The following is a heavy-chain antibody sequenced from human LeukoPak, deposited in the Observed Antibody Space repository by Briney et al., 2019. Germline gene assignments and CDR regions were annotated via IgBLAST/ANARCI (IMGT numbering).Heavy chain of an antibody. Sequence: ASVKVSCKASGYTFTDYYMHWVRQAPGQGLEWMGWINPNSGGTNYAQKFQGRVTMTRDTSISTAYMELSRLRSDDTAVYYCARARIGYCSSTSCRDAFDIWGQGTMVTVSS. CDR2: INPNSGGT. CDR1: GYTFTDYY. V-gene: IGHV1-2*02. D-gene: IGHD2-2*01. J-gene: IGHJ3*02. CDR3: ARARIGYCSSTSCRDAFDI.